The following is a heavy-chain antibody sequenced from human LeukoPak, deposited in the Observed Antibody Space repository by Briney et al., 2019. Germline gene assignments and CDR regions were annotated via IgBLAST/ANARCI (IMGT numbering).Heavy chain of an antibody. V-gene: IGHV3-7*01. CDR1: GFTFSRYW. D-gene: IGHD2-15*01. CDR2: INQDGSEK. Sequence: GGSLRLSCAASGFTFSRYWMNWVRQAPGKGLEWVANINQDGSEKYYVDSVKGRFTISRDNAKKSLYLQMNSLRAEDTAVYYCARDWWKNAFDIWGQGTMVTVSS. CDR3: ARDWWKNAFDI. J-gene: IGHJ3*02.